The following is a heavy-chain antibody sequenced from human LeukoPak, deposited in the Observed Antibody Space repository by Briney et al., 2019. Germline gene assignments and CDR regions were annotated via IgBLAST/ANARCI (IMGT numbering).Heavy chain of an antibody. CDR2: ISAYNGNT. V-gene: IGHV1-18*01. CDR3: ARDYEGGMFDY. D-gene: IGHD3-3*01. Sequence: ASVKVSCKASGYTFTSYGISWVRQAPGQGLEWMGWISAYNGNTNYAQKLQGRVTITADESTSTAYMELSSLRSEDTAVYYCARDYEGGMFDYWGQGTLVTVSS. CDR1: GYTFTSYG. J-gene: IGHJ4*02.